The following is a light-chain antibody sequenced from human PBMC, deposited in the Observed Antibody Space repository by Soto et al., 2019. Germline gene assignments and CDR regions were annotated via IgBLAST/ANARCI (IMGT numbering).Light chain of an antibody. J-gene: IGLJ3*02. CDR3: QSYDTGLSAEV. CDR1: SSNIGAGFH. Sequence: QSVLPQPPSVSGAPGQRVTISCTGSSSNIGAGFHAHWYQQLPGTAPKLLIYGNTIRPSGVPDRFSGSTSGTSASLAITGLQADDEAAYYCQSYDTGLSAEVFGVGTQLTVL. CDR2: GNT. V-gene: IGLV1-40*01.